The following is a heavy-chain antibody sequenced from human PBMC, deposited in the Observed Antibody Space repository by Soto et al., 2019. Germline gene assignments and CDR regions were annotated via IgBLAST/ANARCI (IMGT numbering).Heavy chain of an antibody. V-gene: IGHV3-23*01. CDR1: DSTIRRYA. D-gene: IGHD3-16*01. CDR3: AKNGDFDYDAFDV. CDR2: ITGNSARI. J-gene: IGHJ3*01. Sequence: GVLRLSCAASDSTIRRYAMSWVRQAPGKGLEWVSGITGNSARIYYADSVKGRFSISRDNSKNTLYPQMDTLRAENTAVYYCAKNGDFDYDAFDVWGQGTVVTVSS.